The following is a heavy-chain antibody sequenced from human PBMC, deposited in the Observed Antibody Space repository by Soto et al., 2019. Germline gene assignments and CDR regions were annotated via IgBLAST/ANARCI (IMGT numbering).Heavy chain of an antibody. Sequence: SVKVFCKASGGTFSSYAISWVRQAPGQGLEWMGGIIPIFGTANYAQKFQGRVTITADKSTSTAYMELSSLRSEDTAVYYCAGRFPQNHYGDYPFDYWGQGTLVTVSS. D-gene: IGHD4-17*01. V-gene: IGHV1-69*06. J-gene: IGHJ4*02. CDR3: AGRFPQNHYGDYPFDY. CDR2: IIPIFGTA. CDR1: GGTFSSYA.